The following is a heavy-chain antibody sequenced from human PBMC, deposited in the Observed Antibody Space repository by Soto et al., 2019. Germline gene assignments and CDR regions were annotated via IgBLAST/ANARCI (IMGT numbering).Heavy chain of an antibody. CDR2: INHSGST. D-gene: IGHD3-3*01. V-gene: IGHV4-34*01. Sequence: SETLSLTCAVYGGSFSGYYWSWIRQPPGKGLEWIGEINHSGSTNYNPSLKSRVTISVDTSKNQFSLKLSSVTAADTAVYYCARAPNIHYDFWSGYYSVIFDYWGQGTLVTVSS. CDR3: ARAPNIHYDFWSGYYSVIFDY. CDR1: GGSFSGYY. J-gene: IGHJ4*02.